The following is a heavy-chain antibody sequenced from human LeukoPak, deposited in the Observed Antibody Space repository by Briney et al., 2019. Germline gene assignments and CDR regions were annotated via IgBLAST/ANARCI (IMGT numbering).Heavy chain of an antibody. D-gene: IGHD6-19*01. V-gene: IGHV2-5*01. CDR2: IYWNDDK. Sequence: TLSLTCAVSGGSISSGGYSWSWIRQPPGKALEWLALIYWNDDKRYSPSLKSRLTITKDTSKNQVVLTMTNMDPVDTATYYCAHTRAVAALDAFDIWGQGTMVTVSS. CDR1: GGSISSGGYS. J-gene: IGHJ3*02. CDR3: AHTRAVAALDAFDI.